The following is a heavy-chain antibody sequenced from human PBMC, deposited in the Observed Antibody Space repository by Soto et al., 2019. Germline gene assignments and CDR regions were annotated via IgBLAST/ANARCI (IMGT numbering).Heavy chain of an antibody. CDR1: GVSISSYY. CDR3: ARGPGGDYYDSSGYHGWFEP. V-gene: IGHV4-59*01. Sequence: PSETLSLTCTVSGVSISSYYWSWIRQAPGKGLEWIGYIYYSGSTNYNPSLKSRVTISVDTSKNQFSLKLSSVTAADTAVYYCARGPGGDYYDSSGYHGWFEPWGQGTLVTVSS. D-gene: IGHD3-22*01. J-gene: IGHJ5*02. CDR2: IYYSGST.